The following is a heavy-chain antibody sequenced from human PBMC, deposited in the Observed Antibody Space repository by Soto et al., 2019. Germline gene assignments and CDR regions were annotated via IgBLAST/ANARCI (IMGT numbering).Heavy chain of an antibody. D-gene: IGHD5-18*01. CDR2: IYTSGTN. J-gene: IGHJ4*02. V-gene: IGHV4-4*07. CDR1: GGSITVYY. Sequence: SETLSLTCTVSGGSITVYYLNWIRQPAGKGLEWIGHIYTSGTNKYKPPLKSRNNKSLDTSQNQVSLRMNSVTAADTAVYYCARAAYNYGPFDYWGQGTLVTVSS. CDR3: ARAAYNYGPFDY.